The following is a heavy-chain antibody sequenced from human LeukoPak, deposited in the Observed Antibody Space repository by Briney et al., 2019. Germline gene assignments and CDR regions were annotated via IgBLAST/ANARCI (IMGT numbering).Heavy chain of an antibody. CDR3: ARGPTAYYYDSSGTTHFDY. D-gene: IGHD3-22*01. J-gene: IGHJ4*02. Sequence: PSQTLSLTCTVSGGSISSGGYYWSWIRQHPGKGLEWIGYIYYSGSTYYNPSLKSRVTISVDTSKNQFSLKLSSVTAADTAVYYCARGPTAYYYDSSGTTHFDYWGQGTLVTVSS. V-gene: IGHV4-31*03. CDR1: GGSISSGGYY. CDR2: IYYSGST.